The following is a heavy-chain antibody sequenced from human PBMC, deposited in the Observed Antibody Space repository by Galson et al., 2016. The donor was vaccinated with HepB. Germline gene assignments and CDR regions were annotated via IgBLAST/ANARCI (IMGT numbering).Heavy chain of an antibody. CDR1: GFTFSAYW. D-gene: IGHD1-26*01. CDR2: ISPDGSNT. CDR3: STSTWENSFES. V-gene: IGHV3-74*03. Sequence: SLRLSCAASGFTFSAYWMHWVRQAPGKGLVWVSRISPDGSNTNYAYADSVQGRFTISRDNAKNTLYRQMRSLRVEDTDLYYCSTSTWENSFESWGQGTLVTVSS. J-gene: IGHJ5*01.